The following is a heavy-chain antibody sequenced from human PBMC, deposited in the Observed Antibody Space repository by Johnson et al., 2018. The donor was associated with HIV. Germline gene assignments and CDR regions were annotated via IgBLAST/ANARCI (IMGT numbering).Heavy chain of an antibody. CDR1: GFTFDDYG. J-gene: IGHJ3*01. V-gene: IGHV3-20*04. Sequence: EVQLVESGGGVVRPGGSLRLSCAASGFTFDDYGMSWVRQAPGKGLEWVSGINWNGGSTGYADSVKGRFTIFRDNSKNTLSLQMNSLRDEDTAVYYCAKGRSGSSYDALDAWGQGTMVTVSS. D-gene: IGHD6-6*01. CDR2: INWNGGST. CDR3: AKGRSGSSYDALDA.